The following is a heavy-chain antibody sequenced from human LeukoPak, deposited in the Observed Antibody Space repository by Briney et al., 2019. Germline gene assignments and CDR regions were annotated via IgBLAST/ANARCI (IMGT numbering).Heavy chain of an antibody. V-gene: IGHV4-4*07. CDR2: IYPSGST. J-gene: IGHJ4*02. Sequence: KPSETLSLTCTVSGGSITTYYWSWIRQPAGKGLEWIGRIYPSGSTNYNPSLKSRVTISIDTSKSQFSLKLNSVTAADTAVYYCARDRSSSSWYPYYFDYWGQGTLVTVSS. CDR3: ARDRSSSSWYPYYFDY. D-gene: IGHD6-13*01. CDR1: GGSITTYY.